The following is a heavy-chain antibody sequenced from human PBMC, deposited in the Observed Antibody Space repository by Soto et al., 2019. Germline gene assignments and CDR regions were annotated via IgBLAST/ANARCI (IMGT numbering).Heavy chain of an antibody. CDR2: IIPIFGTA. D-gene: IGHD1-20*01. CDR3: ARDGGITGTTAYYYGMDV. J-gene: IGHJ6*02. Sequence: QVQLVQSGAEVKKPGSSVKVSCKASGGTFSSYAISWVRQAPGQGLEWMGGIIPIFGTANYAQKFQGRVTITADESTSTAYMELSSLRSEDTAVYYCARDGGITGTTAYYYGMDVWCQGTTVTVSS. CDR1: GGTFSSYA. V-gene: IGHV1-69*01.